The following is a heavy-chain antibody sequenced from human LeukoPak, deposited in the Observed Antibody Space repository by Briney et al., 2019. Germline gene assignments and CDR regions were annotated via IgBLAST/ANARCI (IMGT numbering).Heavy chain of an antibody. CDR1: GFTFSSYS. D-gene: IGHD3-9*01. V-gene: IGHV3-21*04. J-gene: IGHJ4*02. Sequence: PGGSLRLSCAASGFTFSSYSMNWLRQAPGRGLEWVSYISSSSSYIYYADSVKGRFTISRDNSKNTLYLQMNSLRTEDTAVYYCAKAEGYDILTGLDYWGQGTLVTVSS. CDR3: AKAEGYDILTGLDY. CDR2: ISSSSSYI.